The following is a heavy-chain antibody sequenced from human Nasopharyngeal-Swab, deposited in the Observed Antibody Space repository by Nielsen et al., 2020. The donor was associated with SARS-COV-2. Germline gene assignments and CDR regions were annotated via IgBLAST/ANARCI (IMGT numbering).Heavy chain of an antibody. J-gene: IGHJ4*02. CDR2: ISYDGSDQ. Sequence: GGSLRLSCAASGFTFSTYAMHWVRQAPGKGLEWVAVISYDGSDQDYADSVQGRFTFSRDNSKNTLYLQMNSLKVEDTAVYYCVKGPRYSRNWYALPPSFDFWGQGTLVTVSS. CDR1: GFTFSTYA. CDR3: VKGPRYSRNWYALPPSFDF. V-gene: IGHV3-30*18. D-gene: IGHD6-13*01.